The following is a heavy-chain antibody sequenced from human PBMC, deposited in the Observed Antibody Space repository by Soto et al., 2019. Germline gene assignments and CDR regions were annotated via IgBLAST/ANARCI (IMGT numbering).Heavy chain of an antibody. CDR3: ARGECVGGSCYSLAGSYYYYMDV. V-gene: IGHV3-74*01. Sequence: EVQLVESGGGLVQPGGSLRLSCAASGFTFSNYWMYWVRQAPGKGLVWVSRINSDGSTSSYADSVKGRFTISRDNAKSTLYLQMNSLRAEDTAVYYCARGECVGGSCYSLAGSYYYYMDVWGKGTTVTVFS. CDR2: INSDGSTS. J-gene: IGHJ6*03. CDR1: GFTFSNYW. D-gene: IGHD2-15*01.